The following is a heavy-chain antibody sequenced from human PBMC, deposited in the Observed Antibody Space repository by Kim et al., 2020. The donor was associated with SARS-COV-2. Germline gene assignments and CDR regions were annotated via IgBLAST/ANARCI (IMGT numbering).Heavy chain of an antibody. V-gene: IGHV4-30-2*05. D-gene: IGHD1-1*01. Sequence: SLKSRVTISVDPSKNQFSLKLSSVTAADTAVYYCARGPVLHHDPIYAFDIWGQGTMVTVSS. J-gene: IGHJ3*02. CDR3: ARGPVLHHDPIYAFDI.